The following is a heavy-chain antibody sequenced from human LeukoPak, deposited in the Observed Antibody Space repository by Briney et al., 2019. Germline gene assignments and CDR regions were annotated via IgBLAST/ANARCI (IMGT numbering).Heavy chain of an antibody. CDR1: GGSISSYY. D-gene: IGHD2-8*01. Sequence: SETLSLTCTVSGGSISSYYWSWIRQPPGKGLEWIGYIYYSGSTNYNPSLKSRVTISVDTSKNQFSLKLSSVTAADTAVYYCAGNFLYCTNGVCYDYWGQGTLVTVSS. CDR2: IYYSGST. V-gene: IGHV4-59*12. J-gene: IGHJ4*02. CDR3: AGNFLYCTNGVCYDY.